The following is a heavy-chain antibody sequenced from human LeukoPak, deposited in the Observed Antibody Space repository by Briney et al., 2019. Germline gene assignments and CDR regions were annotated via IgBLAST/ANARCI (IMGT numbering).Heavy chain of an antibody. V-gene: IGHV1-69*01. Sequence: SVKVCCKASGGTFSSYAISWVRQAPGQGLEWMGGIIPIFGTANYAQKFQGRVTITADESTSTAYMELSSLRSEDTAVYYCARDEVQAAAASHYYYGMDVWGKGTTVTVSS. CDR1: GGTFSSYA. CDR2: IIPIFGTA. J-gene: IGHJ6*04. CDR3: ARDEVQAAAASHYYYGMDV. D-gene: IGHD6-13*01.